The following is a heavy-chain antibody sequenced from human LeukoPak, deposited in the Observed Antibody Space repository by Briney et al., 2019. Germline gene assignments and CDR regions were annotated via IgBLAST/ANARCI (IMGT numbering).Heavy chain of an antibody. CDR3: ARTGGTQQTGTGYDY. J-gene: IGHJ4*02. CDR2: IYYSGST. CDR1: GGSISSSSYY. Sequence: SETLSLTCTVSGGSISSSSYYWGWIRQPPGKGLEWIGSIYYSGSTYYNPSLKSRVTISVDTSKNQFSLKLSSVTAADTAVYYCARTGGTQQTGTGYDYWGQGTLVTVSS. D-gene: IGHD1-1*01. V-gene: IGHV4-39*01.